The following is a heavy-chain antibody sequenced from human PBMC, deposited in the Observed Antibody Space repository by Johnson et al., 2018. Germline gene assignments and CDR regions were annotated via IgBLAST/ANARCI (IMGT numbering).Heavy chain of an antibody. CDR1: GGSTSSCGNY. Sequence: QVQLQESGPGLVTPSETLSLTCTVSGGSTSSCGNYWGWIRQPPGKGLEWIGSSYYSGNTYYNPSLKSRVTISVDTSKRQFFLNLSSVTAADTAVYYCPSHWGSFDVWGQGTMVTVSS. D-gene: IGHD3-16*01. CDR3: PSHWGSFDV. V-gene: IGHV4-39*01. J-gene: IGHJ3*01. CDR2: SYYSGNT.